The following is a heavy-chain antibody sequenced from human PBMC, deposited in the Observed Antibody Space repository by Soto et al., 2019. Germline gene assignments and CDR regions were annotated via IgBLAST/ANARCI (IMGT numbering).Heavy chain of an antibody. D-gene: IGHD3-9*01. CDR1: GFTFGDYA. CDR3: TSWDYDILTGYYTGDAFDI. CDR2: IRSKAYGGTT. J-gene: IGHJ3*02. V-gene: IGHV3-49*03. Sequence: GGSMRLSCTASGFTFGDYAMSWFRQAPGKGLEWVGFIRSKAYGGTTEYAASVKGRFTISRDDSKSIAYLQMNSLKTEDTVVYYCTSWDYDILTGYYTGDAFDIWCQGTMVTVSS.